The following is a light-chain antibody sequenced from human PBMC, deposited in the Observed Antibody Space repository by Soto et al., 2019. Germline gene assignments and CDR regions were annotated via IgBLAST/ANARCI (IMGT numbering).Light chain of an antibody. J-gene: IGKJ1*01. CDR3: LQHSSYPPT. CDR2: AAS. CDR1: QSIIRY. Sequence: DIQMTQSPTSLSASVVDRVTITCRASQSIIRYLNWYQQKPGKAPKLLIYAASSLQSGVPSRFSGSGSGTDFTLTISSLQPEDFTTYFCLQHSSYPPTFGQGTKVDIK. V-gene: IGKV1-17*01.